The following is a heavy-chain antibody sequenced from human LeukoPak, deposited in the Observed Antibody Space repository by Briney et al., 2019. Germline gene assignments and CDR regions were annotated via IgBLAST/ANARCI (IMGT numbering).Heavy chain of an antibody. V-gene: IGHV4-59*01. J-gene: IGHJ5*02. CDR3: AREGYYYDSSGSNWFDP. D-gene: IGHD3-22*01. CDR1: GGSISSYY. CDR2: IYYSGST. Sequence: SETLSLTCTVSGGSISSYYWSWIRQPPGKGLEWIGYIYYSGSTNYNPFLKSRVTISVDTSKNQFSLKLSSVTAADTAVYYCAREGYYYDSSGSNWFDPWGQGTLVTVSS.